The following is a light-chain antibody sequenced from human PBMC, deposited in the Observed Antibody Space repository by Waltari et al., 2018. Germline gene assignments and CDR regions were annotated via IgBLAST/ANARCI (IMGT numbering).Light chain of an antibody. J-gene: IGLJ2*01. CDR1: QLGDKY. CDR3: QAWESDTVV. Sequence: SYELTQPPSVSVSPGQTASVTCSGYQLGDKYASWYQQKPGQSPVLVIYQDMTRPSGIPERFSGSNSGNTATLTISGTQAMDEADYYCQAWESDTVVFGGGTKLTVL. V-gene: IGLV3-1*01. CDR2: QDM.